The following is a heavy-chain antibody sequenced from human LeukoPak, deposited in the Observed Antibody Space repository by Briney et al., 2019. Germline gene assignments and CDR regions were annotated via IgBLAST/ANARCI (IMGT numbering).Heavy chain of an antibody. CDR2: ISWNSGSI. J-gene: IGHJ2*01. CDR3: AKASLGIVVVITTNYYFDL. Sequence: GRSLRLSCAASGFTFDDYAMHWVRQAPGKGLEWVSGISWNSGSIDYADSVKGRFTISRDNAKNSLYLQMNSLRAEDTALYYCAKASLGIVVVITTNYYFDLWGRGTLLTVSS. D-gene: IGHD3-22*01. CDR1: GFTFDDYA. V-gene: IGHV3-9*01.